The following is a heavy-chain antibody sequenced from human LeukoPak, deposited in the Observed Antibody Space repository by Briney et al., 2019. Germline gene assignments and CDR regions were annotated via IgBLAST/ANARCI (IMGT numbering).Heavy chain of an antibody. V-gene: IGHV5-51*01. D-gene: IGHD6-13*01. CDR2: IYPGDSDT. J-gene: IGHJ4*02. CDR3: ARRGSTWFSDY. Sequence: GESLKISCKGSGYSISNYWIGWVRQMPGKGLEWMGIIYPGDSDTTYSPSFQGQVTISVDKSISTAYLQWSSLEASDTALYYCARRGSTWFSDYWGQGTLVTVSS. CDR1: GYSISNYW.